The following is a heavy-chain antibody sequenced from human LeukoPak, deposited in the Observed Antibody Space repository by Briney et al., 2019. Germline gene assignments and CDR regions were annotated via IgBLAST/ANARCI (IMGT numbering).Heavy chain of an antibody. J-gene: IGHJ4*02. D-gene: IGHD6-19*01. CDR3: ARTGIAVAGGDYFDY. CDR1: GGSFSGYY. Sequence: PSETLSLTCAVYGGSFSGYYWSWIRQPPGKGLGWIGEINHSGSTNYNPSLKSRVTISVDTSKNQFSLKLSSVTAADTAVYYCARTGIAVAGGDYFDYWGQGTLVTVSS. V-gene: IGHV4-34*01. CDR2: INHSGST.